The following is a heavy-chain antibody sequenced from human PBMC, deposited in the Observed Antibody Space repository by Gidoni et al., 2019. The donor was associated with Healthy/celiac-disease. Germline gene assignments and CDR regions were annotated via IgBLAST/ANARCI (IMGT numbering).Heavy chain of an antibody. CDR2: ISYDGSNK. CDR3: ARGYSSGWPGDYFDY. J-gene: IGHJ4*02. Sequence: QVQLVESGGGVVQPGRSLRLSCAASGFTFSGYARHWVRQAPGKGRECVAVISYDGSNKYYAASVKGRFTISRDNSKNTLYLQMNSLRAEDTAVYYCARGYSSGWPGDYFDYWGQGTLVTVSS. D-gene: IGHD6-19*01. V-gene: IGHV3-30-3*01. CDR1: GFTFSGYA.